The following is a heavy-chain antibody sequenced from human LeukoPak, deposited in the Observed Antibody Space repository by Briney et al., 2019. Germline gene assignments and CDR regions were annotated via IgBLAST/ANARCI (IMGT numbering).Heavy chain of an antibody. CDR2: IYYSGST. Sequence: PSQTLSLTCTVSGGSISSGGYYWSWIRQHPGKGLEWIGYIYYSGSTYYNPSLKSRVTISVDTSKNQFSLKLSSVTAADTAVYYCARSVRLVVWGVISYYFDYWGQGTLVTVSS. V-gene: IGHV4-31*03. CDR3: ARSVRLVVWGVISYYFDY. D-gene: IGHD3-10*01. CDR1: GGSISSGGYY. J-gene: IGHJ4*02.